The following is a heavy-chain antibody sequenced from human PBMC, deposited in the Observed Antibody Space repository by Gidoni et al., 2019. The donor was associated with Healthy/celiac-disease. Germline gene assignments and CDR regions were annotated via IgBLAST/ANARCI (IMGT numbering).Heavy chain of an antibody. Sequence: EVKLVESGGGSVQPGGSLRLSCAADGFTFSSYWMSWVRQAPGKGLEWVANIKQDGSEKYYVDSVKGRFTISRDNAKNSLYLQRNSLRAEDTAVYYCARDTENAFDIWGQGTMVTVSS. V-gene: IGHV3-7*01. CDR1: GFTFSSYW. J-gene: IGHJ3*02. D-gene: IGHD2-8*02. CDR2: IKQDGSEK. CDR3: ARDTENAFDI.